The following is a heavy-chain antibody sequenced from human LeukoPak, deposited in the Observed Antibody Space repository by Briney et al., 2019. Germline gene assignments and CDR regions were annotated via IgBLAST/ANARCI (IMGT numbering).Heavy chain of an antibody. J-gene: IGHJ4*02. CDR2: ISYEGSKK. V-gene: IGHV3-30*03. Sequence: GGSLRLSCAASLFAVSSNHMNWVRQALGKRLDSVSGISYEGSKKYFADLVKGLFTFSRDNSKDRLYLQMNSLRAKDAAVYYFAPFGPYSRSWADTYFFEYWGQGTLVTVS. CDR3: APFGPYSRSWADTYFFEY. D-gene: IGHD6-13*01. CDR1: LFAVSSNH.